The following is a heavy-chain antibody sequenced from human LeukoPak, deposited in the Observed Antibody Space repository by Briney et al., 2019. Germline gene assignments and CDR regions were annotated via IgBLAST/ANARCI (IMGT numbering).Heavy chain of an antibody. CDR1: GFTFSSYS. CDR2: ISSSSSTI. J-gene: IGHJ4*02. Sequence: GGSLRLSCAASGFTFSSYSMNWVRQAPGKGLEWVSYISSSSSTIYYADSVKGRFTISRDNAKNSLYLQMNSLRAEDTAVYYCARDLLKSYFDYWGQGTLVTVSS. CDR3: ARDLLKSYFDY. V-gene: IGHV3-48*01.